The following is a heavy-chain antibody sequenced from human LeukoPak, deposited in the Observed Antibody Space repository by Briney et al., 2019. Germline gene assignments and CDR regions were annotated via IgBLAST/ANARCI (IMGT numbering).Heavy chain of an antibody. Sequence: GGSLRLSCAASGFTFSTYWMTWVRQAPGKGLEWVANIKHDGSEKFYADSVKGRFTISRDNSKKTVYLQMNSLRAEDAAVYYCAKGGGTGYSSSWYSNWGQGTLVTVSS. D-gene: IGHD6-13*01. J-gene: IGHJ4*02. CDR2: IKHDGSEK. CDR1: GFTFSTYW. CDR3: AKGGGTGYSSSWYSN. V-gene: IGHV3-7*01.